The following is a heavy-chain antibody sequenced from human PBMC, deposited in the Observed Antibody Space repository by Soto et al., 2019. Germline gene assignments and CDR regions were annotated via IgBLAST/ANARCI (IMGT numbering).Heavy chain of an antibody. D-gene: IGHD3-10*01. J-gene: IGHJ6*03. Sequence: SETLSLTCTVSGGSISSYYWSWVRQPPGKGLEWIGYIYYSGSTNYNPSLKSRVTISVDTSKNQFSLKLSSVTAADTAVYYCARSQPVRGVIAVGYYMDVWGKGTTVTVSS. CDR2: IYYSGST. V-gene: IGHV4-59*08. CDR1: GGSISSYY. CDR3: ARSQPVRGVIAVGYYMDV.